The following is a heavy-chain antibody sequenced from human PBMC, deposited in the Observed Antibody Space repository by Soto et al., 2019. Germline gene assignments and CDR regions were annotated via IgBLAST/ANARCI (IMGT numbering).Heavy chain of an antibody. V-gene: IGHV3-43*01. CDR3: AKDITGTGYYYGMDV. CDR1: GFTFDDYT. Sequence: GGSLRLSCAASGFTFDDYTMHWVRQAPGKGLEWVSLISWDGGSTYYADSVKGRFTISRDNSKNSLYLQMNSLRTEDTDLYYCAKDITGTGYYYGMDVWGQGTTVNVSS. D-gene: IGHD1-1*01. CDR2: ISWDGGST. J-gene: IGHJ6*02.